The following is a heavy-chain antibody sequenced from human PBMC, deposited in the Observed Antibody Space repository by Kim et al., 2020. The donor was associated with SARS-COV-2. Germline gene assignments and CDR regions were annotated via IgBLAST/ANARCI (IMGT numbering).Heavy chain of an antibody. Sequence: SETLSLTCTVSGGSINSGGYYWSWIRQLPGKGLEWIGFIDYSGSTYYNSALQNRVAISIGTSKKQFSLNLSSVTAADTAVYFCARDRYSTTPWDYSSGMDVWGQGTTVTVSS. J-gene: IGHJ6*02. CDR3: ARDRYSTTPWDYSSGMDV. CDR1: GGSINSGGYY. V-gene: IGHV4-31*03. D-gene: IGHD2-15*01. CDR2: IDYSGST.